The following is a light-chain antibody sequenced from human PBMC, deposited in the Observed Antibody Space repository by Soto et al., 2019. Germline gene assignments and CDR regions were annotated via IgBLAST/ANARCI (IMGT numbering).Light chain of an antibody. V-gene: IGKV1-39*01. CDR3: QQSYSTPT. Sequence: DIQMTHSPSTLSVSVGDIVXIXCRASQTISNWLAWYQQKPGKAPKLLIYAASSLQSGVPSRFSGSGSGTDFTLTISSLQPEDFATYYCQQSYSTPTFGQGTKVDIK. J-gene: IGKJ1*01. CDR1: QTISNW. CDR2: AAS.